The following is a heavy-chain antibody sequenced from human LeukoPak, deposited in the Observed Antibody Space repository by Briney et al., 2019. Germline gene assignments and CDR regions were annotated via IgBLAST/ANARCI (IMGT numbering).Heavy chain of an antibody. CDR1: GYTFTSYD. Sequence: ASVKVSCKASGYTFTSYDINWVRQATGQGLEWMGWMNPNSGNTGYAQKFQGRVTITRNTSISTAYMELSSLRSEDTAVYYCARGRRYYDSSGYYDFDYWGQGTLVTVSS. CDR2: MNPNSGNT. CDR3: ARGRRYYDSSGYYDFDY. V-gene: IGHV1-8*03. D-gene: IGHD3-22*01. J-gene: IGHJ4*02.